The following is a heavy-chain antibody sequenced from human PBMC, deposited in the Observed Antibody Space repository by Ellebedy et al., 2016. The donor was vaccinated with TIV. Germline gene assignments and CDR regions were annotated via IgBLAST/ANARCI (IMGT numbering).Heavy chain of an antibody. D-gene: IGHD4-17*01. CDR2: IRYDGSNK. CDR3: AKDRGTTVKYYYYGMDV. Sequence: GESLKISCAASGFTFSSYGMHWVRQAPGKGLEWVAFIRYDGSNKYYADSVKGRFTNSRDNTKNTLYLQMNSLRAEDTAVYYCAKDRGTTVKYYYYGMDVWGQGTTVTVSS. J-gene: IGHJ6*02. CDR1: GFTFSSYG. V-gene: IGHV3-30*02.